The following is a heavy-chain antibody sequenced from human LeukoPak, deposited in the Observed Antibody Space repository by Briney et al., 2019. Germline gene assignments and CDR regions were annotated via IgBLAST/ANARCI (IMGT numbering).Heavy chain of an antibody. V-gene: IGHV3-23*01. Sequence: KLSCKASGFTFSSYAMSWVRQAPGKGLEWVSAISGSGGSTYYADTVKGLFTSSRDNAKNTLYLQMNSLKTGDTAVYYCTTDIIVATIGVFDYWGQGTLVTVSS. J-gene: IGHJ4*02. CDR1: GFTFSSYA. D-gene: IGHD5-12*01. CDR3: TTDIIVATIGVFDY. CDR2: ISGSGGST.